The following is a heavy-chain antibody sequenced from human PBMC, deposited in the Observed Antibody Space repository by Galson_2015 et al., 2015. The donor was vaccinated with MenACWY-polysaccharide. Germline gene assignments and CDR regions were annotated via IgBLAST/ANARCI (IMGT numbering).Heavy chain of an antibody. CDR2: TFHRGSS. J-gene: IGHJ3*01. Sequence: ETLSLTCSVSGASMTTFFWTWLRQPPGKGLECIGYTFHRGSSNYNPSLQSRATMSVDVSKRQFSLKLTSVTAADAAVYYCATIPSDLWRDFGSAFPFWGQGTVVAVSS. D-gene: IGHD3-3*01. CDR3: ATIPSDLWRDFGSAFPF. V-gene: IGHV4-59*01. CDR1: GASMTTFF.